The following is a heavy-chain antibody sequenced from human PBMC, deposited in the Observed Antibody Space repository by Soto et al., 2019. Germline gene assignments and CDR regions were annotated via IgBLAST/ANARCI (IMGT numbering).Heavy chain of an antibody. CDR1: GGSFKSHT. CDR3: AGEGVTASMSMPWMGYHYYGLDV. D-gene: IGHD1-26*01. J-gene: IGHJ6*02. CDR2: IMPMFGVT. V-gene: IGHV1-69*12. Sequence: QVQLVQSGAEVKKPGSSVKVSCRASGGSFKSHTISWVRQAPVQGLEWMGGIMPMFGVTNYARKFQGRLTMTANESTTTAYMEVSSLTSEDTAVYYCAGEGVTASMSMPWMGYHYYGLDVWGQGTTVIVSS.